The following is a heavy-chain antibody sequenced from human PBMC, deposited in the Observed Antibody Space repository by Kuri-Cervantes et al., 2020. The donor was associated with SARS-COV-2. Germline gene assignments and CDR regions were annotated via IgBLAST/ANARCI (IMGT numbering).Heavy chain of an antibody. D-gene: IGHD3-16*01. CDR3: AREGGSPGDAFDI. V-gene: IGHV3-30-3*01. CDR1: GFTFSSHA. CDR2: ISYDGSNK. Sequence: CAASGFTFSSHAMHWVRQAPGKGLEWVAVISYDGSNKYYADSVKGRFTISRDNSKSTLYLQMNSLRAEDTAVYYCAREGGSPGDAFDIWGQGTMVTVSS. J-gene: IGHJ3*02.